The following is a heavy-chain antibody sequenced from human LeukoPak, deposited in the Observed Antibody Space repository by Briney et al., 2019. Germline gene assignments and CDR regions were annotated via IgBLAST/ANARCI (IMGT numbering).Heavy chain of an antibody. CDR1: GFTLSSYE. CDR2: ISSTGCII. D-gene: IGHD3-22*01. J-gene: IGHJ4*02. Sequence: PGGSLRLSCAASGFTLSSYEMNWVRQAPGKGVEWVSYISSTGCIIYYADSVQGRFTISRDNAKRSLFLQMNSLRAEDTAVYYCARAPYDSRDYSFDYWGQGTLVTVSS. V-gene: IGHV3-48*03. CDR3: ARAPYDSRDYSFDY.